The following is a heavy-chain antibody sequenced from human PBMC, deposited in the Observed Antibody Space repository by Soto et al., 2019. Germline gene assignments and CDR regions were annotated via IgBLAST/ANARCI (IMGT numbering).Heavy chain of an antibody. CDR3: AKEGYCSGGSCLGFDY. V-gene: IGHV3-23*01. CDR1: GFTFSSYA. D-gene: IGHD2-15*01. Sequence: GGSLRLSCAASGFTFSSYAMSWVRQAPVKGLEWVSAISGSGGSTYYADSVKGRFTISRDNSKNTLYLQMNSLRAEDTAIYYCAKEGYCSGGSCLGFDYWGQGTLVTVSS. J-gene: IGHJ4*02. CDR2: ISGSGGST.